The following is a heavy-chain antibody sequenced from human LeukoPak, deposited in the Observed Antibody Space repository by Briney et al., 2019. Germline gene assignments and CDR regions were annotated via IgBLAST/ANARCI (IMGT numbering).Heavy chain of an antibody. J-gene: IGHJ4*02. CDR1: GYSISSGYY. CDR3: AQDNYGAFDY. D-gene: IGHD4-11*01. CDR2: VFYNETA. V-gene: IGHV4-38-2*01. Sequence: SETVSLTCAVSGYSISSGYYWGWIRQPPGKGLQWLGSVFYNETARYNPSLQSRVTVSIDTSKDQFSLELSSVTAGDTAIYYCAQDNYGAFDYWGQGSLVTVSS.